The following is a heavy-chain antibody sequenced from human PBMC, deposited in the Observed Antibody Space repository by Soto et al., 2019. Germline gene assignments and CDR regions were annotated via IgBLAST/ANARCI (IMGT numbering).Heavy chain of an antibody. D-gene: IGHD5-12*01. CDR2: LYSGGST. J-gene: IGHJ6*02. CDR3: ARKASGFVTAMDV. V-gene: IGHV3-53*01. CDR1: GFSVSIYY. Sequence: GGSLRLSCAASGFSVSIYYMNWVRQAPGKGLEWVSVLYSGGSTYYADSVKGRFTISRVXXXXXLXLXMXXXXAEXTSSYYCARKASGFVTAMDVWGQGTTETVSS.